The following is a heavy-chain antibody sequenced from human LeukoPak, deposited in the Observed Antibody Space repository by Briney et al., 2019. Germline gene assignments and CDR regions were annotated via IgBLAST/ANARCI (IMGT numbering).Heavy chain of an antibody. D-gene: IGHD3-3*01. Sequence: ASVKVSCKASGYTFTGYYMHWVRQAPGQGLEWMGWINPNSGGTNYAQKFQGRVTMTRDTSISTAYMELSRLRSDDTAVYYCARGLTYYDFWSGYRYYYYYGMDVWGQGTTVTVSS. CDR1: GYTFTGYY. V-gene: IGHV1-2*02. CDR3: ARGLTYYDFWSGYRYYYYYGMDV. J-gene: IGHJ6*02. CDR2: INPNSGGT.